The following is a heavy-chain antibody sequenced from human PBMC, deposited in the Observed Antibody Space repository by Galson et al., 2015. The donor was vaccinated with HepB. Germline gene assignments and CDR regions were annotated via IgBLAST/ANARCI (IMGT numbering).Heavy chain of an antibody. D-gene: IGHD3-22*01. CDR1: GFTLSSYA. V-gene: IGHV3-23*01. Sequence: SLRLSCAASGFTLSSYAMSWVRQAPGKGLEWVSAISGNGGSTYYVDSVKGRFTISRDNSKNTLYLQMNSLRVEDTAVYYCAKEVVDGPLFDYWGQGTLVTVSS. J-gene: IGHJ4*02. CDR2: ISGNGGST. CDR3: AKEVVDGPLFDY.